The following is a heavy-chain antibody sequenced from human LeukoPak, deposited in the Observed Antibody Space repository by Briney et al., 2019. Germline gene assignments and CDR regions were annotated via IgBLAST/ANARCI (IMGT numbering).Heavy chain of an antibody. V-gene: IGHV4-30-2*01. J-gene: IGHJ4*02. CDR2: IYHSGST. D-gene: IGHD3-22*01. CDR3: ARDRYYYDSSGYSYYFDY. CDR1: GGSISSGGYS. Sequence: SETLSLTCAVSGGSISSGGYSWSWIRQPPGKGLEWIGYIYHSGSTYYNPSLKSRVTISVDRSKNQFSLKLSSVTAADTAAYYCARDRYYYDSSGYSYYFDYWGQGTLVTVSS.